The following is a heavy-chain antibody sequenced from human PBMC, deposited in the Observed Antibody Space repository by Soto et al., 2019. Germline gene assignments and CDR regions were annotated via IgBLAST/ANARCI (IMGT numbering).Heavy chain of an antibody. CDR3: ARDVRHYYDSSGYEI. V-gene: IGHV3-30-3*01. J-gene: IGHJ4*02. D-gene: IGHD3-22*01. CDR1: GFTFSRYS. CDR2: ISDDGSNK. Sequence: GGSLRLSCAASGFTFSRYSMHWVRQAPGKGLEWVAVISDDGSNKYNADFVKGRFTISRDNSKNTLYLQMNSLRAEDTAVYYCARDVRHYYDSSGYEIWGQGT.